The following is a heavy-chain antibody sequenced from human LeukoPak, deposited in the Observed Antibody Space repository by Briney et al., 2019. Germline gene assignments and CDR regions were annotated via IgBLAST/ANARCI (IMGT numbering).Heavy chain of an antibody. D-gene: IGHD5-24*01. CDR2: IYYSGST. Sequence: SETLSLTCTVSGGSISSYYWRWIRQPPGKVLEWIGYIYYSGSTNYNPSLKSRVTISVDTSKNQFSLKLSSVTAADTAVYYCARAGYNPNWFDPWGQGTLVTVSS. J-gene: IGHJ5*02. CDR3: ARAGYNPNWFDP. V-gene: IGHV4-59*01. CDR1: GGSISSYY.